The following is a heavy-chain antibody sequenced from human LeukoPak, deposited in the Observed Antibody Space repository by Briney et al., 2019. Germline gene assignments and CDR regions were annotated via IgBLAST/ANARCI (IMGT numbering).Heavy chain of an antibody. CDR2: IRYDGSNK. V-gene: IGHV3-30*02. Sequence: GGSLRLSCAASGFTFSSYGIHWVRQAPGKGLEWVALIRYDGSNKYYADSVKGRFTISRDNSKNTLYLQMNSLRAEDTAVYYCAKEGDYYDSSGYYHWYFDLWGRGTLVTVSS. CDR3: AKEGDYYDSSGYYHWYFDL. D-gene: IGHD3-22*01. J-gene: IGHJ2*01. CDR1: GFTFSSYG.